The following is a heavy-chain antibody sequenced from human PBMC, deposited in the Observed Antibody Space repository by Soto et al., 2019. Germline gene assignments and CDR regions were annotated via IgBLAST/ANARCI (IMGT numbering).Heavy chain of an antibody. CDR2: ISGTSDSI. CDR1: GFTFSDYY. Sequence: PGGSLRLSRAASGFTFSDYYMSWIRQVPGKGLEWVAYISGTSDSIPYADSVKGRFTISRDNAKNSLYLQMNSLRAEDTAVYYCARVGVVTAAGTTDYWGQGTLVTVSS. D-gene: IGHD1-1*01. V-gene: IGHV3-11*06. CDR3: ARVGVVTAAGTTDY. J-gene: IGHJ4*02.